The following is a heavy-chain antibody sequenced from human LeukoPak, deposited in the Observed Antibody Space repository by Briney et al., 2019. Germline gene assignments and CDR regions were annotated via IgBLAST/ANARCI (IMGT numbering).Heavy chain of an antibody. D-gene: IGHD3-10*01. J-gene: IGHJ4*02. CDR1: GFSFSSYV. CDR3: AKGVRGVIAYYLDY. CDR2: ISSDGSDK. Sequence: GRSLRLSCAASGFSFSSYVMHWVRQAPGKGLEWVAVISSDGSDKYYADSGKGRFTISRDNSKNQLYLQMNSLRPEDTAVYYCAKGVRGVIAYYLDYWGQETLVTVSS. V-gene: IGHV3-30*18.